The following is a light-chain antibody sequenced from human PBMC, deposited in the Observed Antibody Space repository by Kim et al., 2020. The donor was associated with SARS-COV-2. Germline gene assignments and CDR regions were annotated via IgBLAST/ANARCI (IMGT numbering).Light chain of an antibody. V-gene: IGKV3-20*01. J-gene: IGKJ2*01. Sequence: EILLTQSPGTLSLSPGERATLSCRASQSVSSYYLPWYQQKPGQAPRLLIYAASTRAPGIPDRFSGSGSVTDSTLTISRLEPEDFAVYYCQPHRSSPVMYSFRRGTNLDI. CDR1: QSVSSYY. CDR2: AAS. CDR3: QPHRSSPVMYS.